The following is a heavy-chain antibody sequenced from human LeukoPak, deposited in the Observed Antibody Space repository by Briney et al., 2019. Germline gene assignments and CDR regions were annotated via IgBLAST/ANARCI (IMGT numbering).Heavy chain of an antibody. V-gene: IGHV1-18*01. CDR3: ARRQGTTLNFDY. CDR1: GYTFTSYG. Sequence: ASVTVSCKSSGYTFTSYGISWVRQAPGQGLEWMGWINAYNGNTNYAQNLQGRVTMTTDTSTSTAYMELRSLRSDDTAVYYCARRQGTTLNFDYWGQGTLVTVSS. D-gene: IGHD1-1*01. J-gene: IGHJ4*02. CDR2: INAYNGNT.